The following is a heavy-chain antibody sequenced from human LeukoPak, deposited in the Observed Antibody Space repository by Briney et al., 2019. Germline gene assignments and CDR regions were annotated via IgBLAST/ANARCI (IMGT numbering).Heavy chain of an antibody. CDR3: ARLYGSGSSYNLDS. CDR1: GFTFSSYG. CDR2: ITSSSTYT. V-gene: IGHV3-21*04. J-gene: IGHJ4*02. D-gene: IGHD3-10*01. Sequence: PGGSLRLSCAASGFTFSSYGMSWVRQAPGKGLEWVSSITSSSTYTFYADSVKGRFTTSRDNARNSLYLQVNSLKTEDTAVYYCARLYGSGSSYNLDSWGQGTLVTVSS.